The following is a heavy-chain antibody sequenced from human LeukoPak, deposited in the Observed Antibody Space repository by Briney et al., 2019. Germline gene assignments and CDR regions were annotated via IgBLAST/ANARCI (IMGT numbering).Heavy chain of an antibody. Sequence: TLSLTCAVYGGSFSGYYWSWIRQHPGKGLEWIGYIYYSGSTYYNPSLKSRVTISVDTSKNQFSLKLSSVTAADTAVYYCARDLDGNRAFDIWGQGTMVTVSS. CDR3: ARDLDGNRAFDI. V-gene: IGHV4-31*11. J-gene: IGHJ3*02. CDR2: IYYSGST. D-gene: IGHD4-23*01. CDR1: GGSFSGYY.